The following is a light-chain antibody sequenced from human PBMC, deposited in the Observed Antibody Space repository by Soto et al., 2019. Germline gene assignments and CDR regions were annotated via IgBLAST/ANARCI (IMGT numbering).Light chain of an antibody. CDR1: QSVSSSY. J-gene: IGKJ5*01. CDR3: QQYGSSPT. CDR2: GAS. Sequence: EIVLTQSPGTLSLSPGERATLSCRASQSVSSSYLAWHQQKPGQAPRLLIYGASSMATGIPDRFSGSGSGTDFTLTISRLEPEDFAVYYCQQYGSSPTFGQGTRLEIK. V-gene: IGKV3-20*01.